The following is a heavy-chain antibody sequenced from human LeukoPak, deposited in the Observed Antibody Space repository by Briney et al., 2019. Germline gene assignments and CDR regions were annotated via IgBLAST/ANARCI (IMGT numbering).Heavy chain of an antibody. Sequence: GRSLRLSCAASRFTFSSYGMHWVRQAPGKGLEWVAVILYDGSNKYYADSVKGRFTISRDNSKNTLYLQMNSLRAEDTAVYYCAKIPQVATYTVPNFDFWGQGTLVTVSS. D-gene: IGHD3-16*01. J-gene: IGHJ4*02. V-gene: IGHV3-30*18. CDR3: AKIPQVATYTVPNFDF. CDR2: ILYDGSNK. CDR1: RFTFSSYG.